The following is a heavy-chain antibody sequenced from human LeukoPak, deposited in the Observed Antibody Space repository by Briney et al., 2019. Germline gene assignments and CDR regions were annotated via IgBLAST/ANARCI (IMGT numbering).Heavy chain of an antibody. CDR3: ARVQPQPIYSSGWYYFDY. CDR2: TYYRSQWYN. Sequence: SQTLLLTCAISGDSVSSNSAAWNWIRQSPSRGLEWLGRTYYRSQWYNDYAVSVKSRITINSDTSKNQFSLKLSSVTAADTAVYYCARVQPQPIYSSGWYYFDYWGQGTLVTVSS. J-gene: IGHJ4*02. V-gene: IGHV6-1*01. CDR1: GDSVSSNSAA. D-gene: IGHD6-19*01.